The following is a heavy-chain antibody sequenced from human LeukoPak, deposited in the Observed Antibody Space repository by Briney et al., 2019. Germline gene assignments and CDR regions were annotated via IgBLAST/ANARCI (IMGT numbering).Heavy chain of an antibody. CDR2: INPNSGGT. CDR3: ARDWARDGYNYGY. D-gene: IGHD5-24*01. V-gene: IGHV1-2*02. Sequence: GASVKVSCKASGYKFTDDYMHWVRQAPGQGLEWMGWINPNSGGTNYAQKFQGRVTMTRDTSISTAYMELSRLRSDDTAVYYCARDWARDGYNYGYWGQGTLVTVSS. CDR1: GYKFTDDY. J-gene: IGHJ4*02.